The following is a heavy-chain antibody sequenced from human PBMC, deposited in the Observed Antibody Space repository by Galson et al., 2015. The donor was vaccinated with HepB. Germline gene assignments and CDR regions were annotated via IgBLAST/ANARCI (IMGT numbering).Heavy chain of an antibody. CDR3: AREPAVQLWLRGDAFDI. V-gene: IGHV1-69*13. Sequence: SVKVSCKASGGTFSSYAISWVRQAPGQGLEWMGGIIPIFGTANYAQKFQGRVTITAGESTSTAYMELSSLRSEDTAVYYCAREPAVQLWLRGDAFDIWGQGTMVTVSS. D-gene: IGHD5-18*01. CDR1: GGTFSSYA. CDR2: IIPIFGTA. J-gene: IGHJ3*02.